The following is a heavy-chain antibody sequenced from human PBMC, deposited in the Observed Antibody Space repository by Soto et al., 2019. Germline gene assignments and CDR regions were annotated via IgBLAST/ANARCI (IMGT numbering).Heavy chain of an antibody. Sequence: XAVKVSCKAPRYTFTSYYIHLVRQAPGQGLEWMGVINPHGGSTAYAQKFKGRVTLTRDTSASTVYMEVSSLTSEDTAMYYCARSSGGNFGIIIEGTNWFASWGQGTLVTVSS. CDR1: RYTFTSYY. D-gene: IGHD1-26*01. J-gene: IGHJ5*01. CDR3: ARSSGGNFGIIIEGTNWFAS. CDR2: INPHGGST. V-gene: IGHV1-46*01.